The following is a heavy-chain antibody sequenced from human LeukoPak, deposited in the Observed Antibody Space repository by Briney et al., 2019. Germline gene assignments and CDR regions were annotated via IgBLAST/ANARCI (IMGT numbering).Heavy chain of an antibody. CDR1: GFTVSSNY. CDR2: IYSGGST. V-gene: IGHV3-53*05. Sequence: GGSLRLSCAASGFTVSSNYMSWVRQAPGKGLEWVSVIYSGGSTYYADSVKGRFTISRGNSKNTLYLQMNSLRTEDTAVYYCAKDRDFWSGYYSSFSFDYWGQGTLVTVSS. D-gene: IGHD3-3*01. CDR3: AKDRDFWSGYYSSFSFDY. J-gene: IGHJ4*02.